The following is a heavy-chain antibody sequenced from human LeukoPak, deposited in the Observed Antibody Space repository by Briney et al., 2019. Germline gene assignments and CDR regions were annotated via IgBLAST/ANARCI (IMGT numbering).Heavy chain of an antibody. J-gene: IGHJ6*02. Sequence: GGSLRLSCAASGFTLGDHWVTWVRQPPGKVVEWVANIDLDGREKNYVDSVKGRFTISRDNAKNSVYLQMNSLRSEDTAVYYCTRGHYGMDVWGQGTTVIVSS. CDR1: GFTLGDHW. CDR2: IDLDGREK. V-gene: IGHV3-7*02. CDR3: TRGHYGMDV.